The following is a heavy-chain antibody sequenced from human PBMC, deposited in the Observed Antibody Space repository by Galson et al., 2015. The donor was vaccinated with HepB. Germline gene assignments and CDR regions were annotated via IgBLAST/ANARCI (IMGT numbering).Heavy chain of an antibody. V-gene: IGHV1-18*04. J-gene: IGHJ3*02. CDR3: ARDRRNYYDSSGSVAFDI. Sequence: SVKVSCKASGYTFTSYGISWVRQAPGQGLEWMGWISAYNGNTNYAQKLQGRITMTTDTSTSTAHMELRSLRSDDTAVFYCARDRRNYYDSSGSVAFDIWGQGTMVTVSS. CDR2: ISAYNGNT. CDR1: GYTFTSYG. D-gene: IGHD3-22*01.